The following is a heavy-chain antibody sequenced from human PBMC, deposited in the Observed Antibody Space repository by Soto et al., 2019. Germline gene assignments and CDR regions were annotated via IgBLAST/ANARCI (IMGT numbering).Heavy chain of an antibody. CDR1: GFTFSSYS. J-gene: IGHJ5*02. CDR2: ISSSSSTI. D-gene: IGHD3-22*01. V-gene: IGHV3-48*01. CDR3: ARESGYLNWFDP. Sequence: GGSLRLSCAASGFTFSSYSMNWVRQAPGKGLERVSYISSSSSTIYYADSVKGRFTISRDNAKNLLYLQMNSLRVEDTAVYYCARESGYLNWFDPWGQGTLVTVSS.